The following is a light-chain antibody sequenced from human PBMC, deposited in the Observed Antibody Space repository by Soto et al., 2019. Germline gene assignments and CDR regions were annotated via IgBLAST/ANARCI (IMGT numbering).Light chain of an antibody. V-gene: IGKV1-17*01. CDR1: QGIRNG. Sequence: DIQMTQSPSSLSASVGDRVTITCRASQGIRNGLGWFQQKPGKAPKRLIYAASSLQSGVSSRFSGSGSGTEFTLTISSLQPEDFATYYCLQHNSYPLTFGGGTKMEIK. CDR3: LQHNSYPLT. J-gene: IGKJ4*01. CDR2: AAS.